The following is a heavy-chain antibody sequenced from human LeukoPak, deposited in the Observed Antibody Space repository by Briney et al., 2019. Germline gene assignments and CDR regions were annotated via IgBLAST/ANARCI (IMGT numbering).Heavy chain of an antibody. J-gene: IGHJ6*03. D-gene: IGHD3-10*01. CDR3: ARQMSGAYYYGSGSYPIYMDV. CDR2: INHSGST. Sequence: SETLSLTCAVYGGSFSGYYWSWIRQPPGKGLEWIGEINHSGSTNYNPSLRSRVTISVDTSKNQFSLKLSSVTAADTAVYYCARQMSGAYYYGSGSYPIYMDVWGKGTTVTISS. V-gene: IGHV4-34*01. CDR1: GGSFSGYY.